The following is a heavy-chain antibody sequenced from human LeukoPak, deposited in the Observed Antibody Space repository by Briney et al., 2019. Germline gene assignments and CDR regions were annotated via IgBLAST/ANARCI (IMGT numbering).Heavy chain of an antibody. V-gene: IGHV4-4*02. Sequence: SGTLSLTCAVSGGSISGSNWWSWVRQPPGKGLEWIGEIYHSGSTNYNPSLKSRVTISVDKSKNQFSLKLSSVTAADTAVYYCARGLPNPPPKQWLVKLYYYGMDVWGKGTTVTVSS. J-gene: IGHJ6*04. CDR2: IYHSGST. CDR3: ARGLPNPPPKQWLVKLYYYGMDV. D-gene: IGHD6-19*01. CDR1: GGSISGSNW.